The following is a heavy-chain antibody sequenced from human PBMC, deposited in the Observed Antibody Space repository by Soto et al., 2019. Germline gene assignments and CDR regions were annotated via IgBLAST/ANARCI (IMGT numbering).Heavy chain of an antibody. CDR3: ARHLRATPFDS. CDR1: GYSFTNYW. Sequence: LGESLKISCEVSGYSFTNYWIGWVRQMPGKGLEWMGIIYPGDSDTRYSPSFQGQVTISADKSISTAYLQWSSLKASDTAIYYCARHLRATPFDSWGQGTLVTVSS. CDR2: IYPGDSDT. J-gene: IGHJ4*02. D-gene: IGHD2-15*01. V-gene: IGHV5-51*01.